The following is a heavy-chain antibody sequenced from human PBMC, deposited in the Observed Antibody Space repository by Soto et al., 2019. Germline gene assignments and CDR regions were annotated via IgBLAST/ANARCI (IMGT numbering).Heavy chain of an antibody. CDR3: ARDNHDFWSGYGIFDY. Sequence: GSLRLSCAASGFTFSSYSMNWVRQAPGKGLEWVSSISSSSSYIYYADSVKGRFTISRDNAKNSLYLQMNSLRAEDTDVYYCARDNHDFWSGYGIFDYWGQGTLVTVSS. V-gene: IGHV3-21*01. CDR1: GFTFSSYS. D-gene: IGHD3-3*01. J-gene: IGHJ4*02. CDR2: ISSSSSYI.